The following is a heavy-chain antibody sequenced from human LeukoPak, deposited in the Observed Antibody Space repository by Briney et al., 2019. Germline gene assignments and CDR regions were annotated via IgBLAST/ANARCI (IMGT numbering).Heavy chain of an antibody. V-gene: IGHV4-59*01. D-gene: IGHD3-10*01. J-gene: IGHJ4*02. CDR1: GDSIRSYY. CDR3: ARGGSGSYWPGVFDQ. CDR2: IYKTGTT. Sequence: SETLSLTCTVSGDSIRSYYWSWIRQSPGKGLEWIGYIYKTGTTNYNPSVKSRLTISVDTSKNQFSLKLSSVTAADTAVYYCARGGSGSYWPGVFDQWGQGTLVTVSS.